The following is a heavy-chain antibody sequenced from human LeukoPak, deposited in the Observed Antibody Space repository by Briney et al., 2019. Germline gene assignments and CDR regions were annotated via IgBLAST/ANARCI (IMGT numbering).Heavy chain of an antibody. CDR1: GFTFSSYA. Sequence: GGSLRLSCAASGFTFSSYAMHWVRQAPGKGLEWVAVISCDGSNKYYTDSVKGRFTISRDKSKNTLYLQMNSLRAEDTAVYYCARGSYGDYARFDYWGQGTLVTVSS. J-gene: IGHJ4*02. CDR3: ARGSYGDYARFDY. V-gene: IGHV3-30*04. CDR2: ISCDGSNK. D-gene: IGHD4-17*01.